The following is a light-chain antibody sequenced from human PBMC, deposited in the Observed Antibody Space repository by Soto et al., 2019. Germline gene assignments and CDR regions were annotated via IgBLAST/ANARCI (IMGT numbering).Light chain of an antibody. CDR2: GAS. J-gene: IGKJ1*01. Sequence: EIVLTQSPDTLSLSPGERATLSCRASQSISSSYLAWFLQKPGQAPRLLIYGASNRATGIPDRFSGSGSGTVFTLTISRLEPEDFAVYYCQLYGTSSWTFGQGTKVEIK. CDR3: QLYGTSSWT. V-gene: IGKV3-20*01. CDR1: QSISSSY.